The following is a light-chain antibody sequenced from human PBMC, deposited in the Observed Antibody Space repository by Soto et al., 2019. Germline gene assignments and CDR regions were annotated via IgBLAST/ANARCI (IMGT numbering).Light chain of an antibody. V-gene: IGKV4-1*01. CDR3: QQYYNAPLA. CDR1: QSVLFSSNNKNY. J-gene: IGKJ1*01. Sequence: DIVMTQSPDSLAVSLGERATVNCKSSQSVLFSSNNKNYLAWYQQKPGQPPKLLIYLASTRESGVPDRFSGSWSGTNYTLTISSLQAEDAAFYYCQQYYNAPLAFGQGTKVYIK. CDR2: LAS.